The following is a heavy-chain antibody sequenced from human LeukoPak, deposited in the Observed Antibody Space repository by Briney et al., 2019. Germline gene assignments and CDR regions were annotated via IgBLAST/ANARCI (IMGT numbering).Heavy chain of an antibody. V-gene: IGHV1-2*02. J-gene: IGHJ6*03. CDR1: GYTFTVYY. D-gene: IGHD3-3*01. CDR3: ASGFGVVHYYYYMDV. CDR2: INPNSGGK. Sequence: GASVTVSCKASGYTFTVYYMHWVRQAPGQGREWMGWINPNSGGKNYAQKFQGRVSITRDTSISTAYMELSRQRSDDTAVYYCASGFGVVHYYYYMDVWGKGTTVTVSS.